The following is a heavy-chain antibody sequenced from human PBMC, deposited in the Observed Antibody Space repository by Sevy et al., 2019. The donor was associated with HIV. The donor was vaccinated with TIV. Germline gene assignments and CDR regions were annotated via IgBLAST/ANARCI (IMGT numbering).Heavy chain of an antibody. CDR2: IYSDGTT. V-gene: IGHV3-66*01. D-gene: IGHD5-18*01. CDR1: GFTVSSNY. Sequence: GGSLRLSCAASGFTVSSNYMTWVRQVPGKGLEGVSVIYSDGTTYHADSVKDRFTISRDNSKNTLYLQMNSLRAEDTAFYYCARGKSGYGYALNYWGQGTLVTVSS. CDR3: ARGKSGYGYALNY. J-gene: IGHJ4*02.